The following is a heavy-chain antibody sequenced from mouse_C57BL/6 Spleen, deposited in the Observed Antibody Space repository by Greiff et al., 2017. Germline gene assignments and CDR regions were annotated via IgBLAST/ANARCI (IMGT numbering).Heavy chain of an antibody. V-gene: IGHV5-12*01. Sequence: DVMLVESGGGLVQPGGSLKLSCAASGFTFSDYYMYWVRQTPEKRLEWVAYISNGGGSTYYPDTVKGRFTISRDNAKNTLYLQMSRLKSEDTAMYYCAREGKTVVAPYYAMDYWGQGTSVTVSS. CDR2: ISNGGGST. J-gene: IGHJ4*01. D-gene: IGHD1-1*01. CDR3: AREGKTVVAPYYAMDY. CDR1: GFTFSDYY.